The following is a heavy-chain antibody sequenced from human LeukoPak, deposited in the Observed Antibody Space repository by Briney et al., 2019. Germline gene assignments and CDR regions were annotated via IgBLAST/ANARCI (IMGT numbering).Heavy chain of an antibody. D-gene: IGHD3-10*02. CDR1: GGSLSSRRYY. V-gene: IGHV4-39*01. CDR2: NCYSGSN. J-gene: IGHJ3*02. Sequence: SETLSLTCTVSGGSLSSRRYYWVWIRQPPGKGLEWIGSNCYSGSNYYNPPLKSRVTISLDTSQNQFSLKLSSVTAADTAVYYCARQGLDVFATQGGAFDIWGQGTMVTVSS. CDR3: ARQGLDVFATQGGAFDI.